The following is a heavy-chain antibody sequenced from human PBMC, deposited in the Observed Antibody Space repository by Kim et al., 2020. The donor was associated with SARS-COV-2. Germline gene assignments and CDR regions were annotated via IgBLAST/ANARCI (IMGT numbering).Heavy chain of an antibody. CDR2: VIPMFGTS. V-gene: IGHV1-69*13. Sequence: SVKVSCKASGGTFSDYDYVITWVRQAPGKGLEWMGKVIPMFGTSDYAQKFQGRVTITADESTSTAYLELNTLTSDDTAFYYCANIADISSSPRFDPWGQGVLITVSS. CDR1: GGTFSDYD. CDR3: ANIADISSSPRFDP. D-gene: IGHD6-6*01. J-gene: IGHJ5*02.